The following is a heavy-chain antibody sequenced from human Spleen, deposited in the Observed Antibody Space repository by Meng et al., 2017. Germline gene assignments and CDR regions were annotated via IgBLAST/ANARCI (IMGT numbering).Heavy chain of an antibody. CDR1: GFTFSIYN. CDR3: AREGYYGSGNYPLDY. Sequence: LSLTCAASGFTFSIYNMNWVRQAPGKGLEWVSYVTSGGSSTHSADSVKGRFIISRDNANNSLYLQMNSLRAEDTAVYYCAREGYYGSGNYPLDYWGQGTLVTVSS. J-gene: IGHJ4*02. D-gene: IGHD3-10*01. CDR2: VTSGGSST. V-gene: IGHV3-48*03.